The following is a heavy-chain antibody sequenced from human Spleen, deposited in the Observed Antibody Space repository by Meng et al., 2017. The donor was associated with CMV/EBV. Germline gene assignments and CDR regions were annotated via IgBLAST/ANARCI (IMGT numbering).Heavy chain of an antibody. CDR1: GDSVSSNSAA. CDR3: AREWRNYYDSSGYSPGVGNYYYYGMDV. J-gene: IGHJ6*02. CDR2: TYYRSKWYN. V-gene: IGHV6-1*01. Sequence: SETLSLTCAISGDSVSSNSAAWNWIRQSPSRGLEWLGRTYYRSKWYNDYAVSVKSRITINPDTSKNQFSLQLNSVTPEDTAVYYCAREWRNYYDSSGYSPGVGNYYYYGMDVWGQGTTVTVSS. D-gene: IGHD3-22*01.